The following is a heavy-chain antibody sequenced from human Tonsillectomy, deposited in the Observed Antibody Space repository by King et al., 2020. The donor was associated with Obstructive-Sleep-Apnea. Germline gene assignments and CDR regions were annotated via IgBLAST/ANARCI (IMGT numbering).Heavy chain of an antibody. J-gene: IGHJ2*01. Sequence: VQLVESGGALAQPGGSLRLSCAASGFTFSSYAMHWVRQAPGKGLEYVSAINSNGGSTYYANYVKGRFTISRDNSKKTLYLQMGSLRIEDMAVYYCARGGWRGEDWYFDLWGRGTLVTVSS. D-gene: IGHD3-3*01. V-gene: IGHV3-64*01. CDR2: INSNGGST. CDR1: GFTFSSYA. CDR3: ARGGWRGEDWYFDL.